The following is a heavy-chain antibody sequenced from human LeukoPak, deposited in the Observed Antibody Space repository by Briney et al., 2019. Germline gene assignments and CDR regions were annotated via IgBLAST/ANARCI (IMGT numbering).Heavy chain of an antibody. CDR1: GYTCTGYY. CDR3: AREGRGWAFDI. J-gene: IGHJ3*02. D-gene: IGHD2-15*01. V-gene: IGHV1-2*02. CDR2: INPNSGDT. Sequence: GASVNVSFHPSGYTCTGYYMHGVRQAPGQRLHRLGWINPNSGDTNYAQKFQGRVTMTRDPSISPAYMELSRLRSDDTAVYYCAREGRGWAFDIWGQGTMVGVFS.